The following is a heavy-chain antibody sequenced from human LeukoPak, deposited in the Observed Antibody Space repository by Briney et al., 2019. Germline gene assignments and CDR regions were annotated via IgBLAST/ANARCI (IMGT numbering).Heavy chain of an antibody. CDR2: IYYSGST. Sequence: PSQTLSLTCTVSGGSISSSSYYWGWIRQPPGTGLEWIGSIYYSGSTYYNPSLKSRVTISVDTSKNQFSLKLSSVTAADTAVYYCARGGTVVNLNYWGQGTLVTVSS. D-gene: IGHD4-23*01. V-gene: IGHV4-39*07. J-gene: IGHJ4*02. CDR1: GGSISSSSYY. CDR3: ARGGTVVNLNY.